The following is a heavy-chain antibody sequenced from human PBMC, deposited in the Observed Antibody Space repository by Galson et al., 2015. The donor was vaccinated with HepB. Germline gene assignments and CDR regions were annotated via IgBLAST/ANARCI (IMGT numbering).Heavy chain of an antibody. Sequence: ETLSLTCAVYGGSFSGYYWSWIRQPPGKGLEWTGEINHSGRTNYNPSLKSRVTISEDTSKNQLSLNLSSLTAADTAVYYCARDRRLLYYYYNGMDVWGQGTTVTVSS. V-gene: IGHV4-34*01. CDR3: ARDRRLLYYYYNGMDV. CDR1: GGSFSGYY. CDR2: INHSGRT. J-gene: IGHJ6*02. D-gene: IGHD6-19*01.